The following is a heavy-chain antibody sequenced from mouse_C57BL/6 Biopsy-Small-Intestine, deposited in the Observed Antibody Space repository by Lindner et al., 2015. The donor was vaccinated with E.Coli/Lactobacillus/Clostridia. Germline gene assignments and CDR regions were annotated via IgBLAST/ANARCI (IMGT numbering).Heavy chain of an antibody. CDR1: GYTFIGYY. Sequence: SVKVSCKASGYTFIGYYIHWVRQAPGQGLEWMGWINPDSGDTYYAKKFQDRVTMTRDTSITTGYMELSSLRSDDTAVHYCARDLIGGYCSGGSCSPGYWGQGTLVSVSS. CDR2: INPDSGDT. CDR3: ARDLIGGYCSGGSCSPGY. J-gene: IGHJ4*01. V-gene: IGHV1-84*02. D-gene: IGHD1-1*02.